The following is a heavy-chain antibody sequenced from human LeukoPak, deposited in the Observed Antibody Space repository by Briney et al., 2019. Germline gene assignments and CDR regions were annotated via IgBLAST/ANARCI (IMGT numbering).Heavy chain of an antibody. CDR1: GYTLTELS. CDR2: FDPEDGET. Sequence: ASVKVSCKVSGYTLTELSMHWVRQAPGKGLEWMGGFDPEDGETIYAQKFQGRVTMTEDTSTDTAYMELSSLRSEDTAVYYCATIGSLIAAAGTENNWFDPWGQGTLVTVSS. V-gene: IGHV1-24*01. CDR3: ATIGSLIAAAGTENNWFDP. D-gene: IGHD6-13*01. J-gene: IGHJ5*02.